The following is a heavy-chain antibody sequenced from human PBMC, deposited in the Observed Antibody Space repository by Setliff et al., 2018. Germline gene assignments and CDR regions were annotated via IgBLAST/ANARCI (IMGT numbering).Heavy chain of an antibody. J-gene: IGHJ6*02. Sequence: GGSLRLSCAASGFTFSSYGMHWVRQAPGKGLEWVAVIWYDGSNKFYGDSVKGRFTISRDNSKNTLYLQMNSLRAEDTAVYYCAKNWATAHHYYYGMDVWGQGTTVTVSS. V-gene: IGHV3-33*06. CDR1: GFTFSSYG. D-gene: IGHD2-21*02. CDR3: AKNWATAHHYYYGMDV. CDR2: IWYDGSNK.